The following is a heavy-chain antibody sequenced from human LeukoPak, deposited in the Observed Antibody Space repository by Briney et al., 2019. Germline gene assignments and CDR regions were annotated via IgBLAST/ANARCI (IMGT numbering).Heavy chain of an antibody. CDR1: GYTFTGNY. CDR2: INPNSGGT. Sequence: ASVKVSCKASGYTFTGNYMHWVRQAPGQGLEWMGWINPNSGGTNYAQKFQGRVTMTRDTSISTAYMELSRLRSDDTAVYYCARSTPYYYDSSGYPVDYWGQGTLVTVSS. D-gene: IGHD3-22*01. CDR3: ARSTPYYYDSSGYPVDY. V-gene: IGHV1-2*02. J-gene: IGHJ4*02.